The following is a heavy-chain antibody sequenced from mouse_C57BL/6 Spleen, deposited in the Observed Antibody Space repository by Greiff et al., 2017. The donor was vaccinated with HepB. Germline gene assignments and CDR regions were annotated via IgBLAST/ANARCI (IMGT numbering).Heavy chain of an antibody. CDR1: GYTFTSYD. CDR2: IYPRDGRT. V-gene: IGHV1-85*01. J-gene: IGHJ3*01. CDR3: ARRKEIYYEFSY. D-gene: IGHD2-4*01. Sequence: VQLQQSGPELVKPGASVKLSCKASGYTFTSYDINWVKQRPGQGLEWIGWIYPRDGRTKYNEKFKGKATLTVDTSSSTSYMELHSLTSEDASVYFCARRKEIYYEFSYWGQGTLVTVSA.